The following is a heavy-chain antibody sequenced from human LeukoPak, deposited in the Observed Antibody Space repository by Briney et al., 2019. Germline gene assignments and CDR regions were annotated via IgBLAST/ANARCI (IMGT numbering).Heavy chain of an antibody. D-gene: IGHD6-13*01. CDR1: GGSISNYY. V-gene: IGHV4-39*07. Sequence: SETLSLTCTVSGGSISNYYWGWIRQPPGKGLEWIGSLSYSGITYYNPSLQSRVTMSIETSMNHFSLRLTSVTAADTAVYYCAREGALPEYTTSWYDYWGQGALVTVSS. J-gene: IGHJ4*02. CDR3: AREGALPEYTTSWYDY. CDR2: LSYSGIT.